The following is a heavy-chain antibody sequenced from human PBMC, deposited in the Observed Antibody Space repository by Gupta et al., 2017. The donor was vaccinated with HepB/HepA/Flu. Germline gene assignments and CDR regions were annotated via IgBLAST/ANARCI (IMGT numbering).Heavy chain of an antibody. V-gene: IGHV4-39*01. CDR2: IHYRGST. CDR1: GGSIISSNFD. Sequence: QVQLQESCPGLVKAAESLAINCTVSGGSIISSNFDWAWVRQFPGTGLDWIASIHYRGSTSYDPSLKSRATISVDTTRNPFSLRLTSVTAADASVYYCVRPEDEGDGFEMLGQGTMVTVSS. CDR3: VRPEDEGDGFEM. J-gene: IGHJ3*02.